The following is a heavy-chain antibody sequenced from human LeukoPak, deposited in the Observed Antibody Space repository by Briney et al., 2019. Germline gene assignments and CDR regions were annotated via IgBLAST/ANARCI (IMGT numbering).Heavy chain of an antibody. CDR3: ARGRPGAFFFPRGTGYFDY. Sequence: GGSLRLSCAASGFTFSSYSMNWVRQAPGKGLEWVSYISSSSSTIYYADSVKGRFTISRDNAKNSLYLQMNSLRAEDTAVYYCARGRPGAFFFPRGTGYFDYWGQGTLVTVSS. CDR1: GFTFSSYS. J-gene: IGHJ4*02. CDR2: ISSSSSTI. V-gene: IGHV3-48*01. D-gene: IGHD3-3*02.